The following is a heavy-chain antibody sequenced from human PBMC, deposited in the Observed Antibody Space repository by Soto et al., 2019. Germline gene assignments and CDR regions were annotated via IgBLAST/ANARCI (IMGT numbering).Heavy chain of an antibody. J-gene: IGHJ4*02. Sequence: GGSLRLSCAASGFTFSNAWMSWVRQAPGKGLEWVGRIKSKTDGGTTDYAAPVKGRFTISRDDSKNTLYLQMNSLKTEDTAVYYCTTYYGSGIGFDYWGQGTLVTVSS. CDR2: IKSKTDGGTT. CDR3: TTYYGSGIGFDY. D-gene: IGHD3-10*01. V-gene: IGHV3-15*01. CDR1: GFTFSNAW.